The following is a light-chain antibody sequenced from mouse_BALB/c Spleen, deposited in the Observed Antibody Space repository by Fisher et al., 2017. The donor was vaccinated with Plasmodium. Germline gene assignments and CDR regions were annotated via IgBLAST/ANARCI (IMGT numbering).Light chain of an antibody. CDR2: YSS. CDR3: QHSDSWPLT. CDR1: QSISNH. Sequence: DIVITQTTATLSVTPGDRVSLSCRASQSISNHLHWYQQKSHESPRLLISYSSQSISGIPSRFSGSGSGTDFTLSINSVETEDFGMYFCQHSDSWPLTFGAGTKLELK. V-gene: IGKV5-45*01. J-gene: IGKJ5*01.